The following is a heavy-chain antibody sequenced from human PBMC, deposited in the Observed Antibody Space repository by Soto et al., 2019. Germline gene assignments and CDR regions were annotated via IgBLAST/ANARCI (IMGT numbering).Heavy chain of an antibody. CDR1: GFTFSNYW. CDR2: IKQDGSEM. Sequence: GGSLRLSCAASGFTFSNYWMTWVRQAPGKGLEWVANIKQDGSEMYYVDSVKGRFTVSRDNAKNSLYLQMISLRAEDTAVYYCARYLAARNLPYYFDYWCQGTLVTVS. D-gene: IGHD6-13*01. CDR3: ARYLAARNLPYYFDY. J-gene: IGHJ4*02. V-gene: IGHV3-7*01.